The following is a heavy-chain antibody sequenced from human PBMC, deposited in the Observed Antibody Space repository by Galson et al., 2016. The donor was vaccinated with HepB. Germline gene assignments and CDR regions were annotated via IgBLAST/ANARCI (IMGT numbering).Heavy chain of an antibody. D-gene: IGHD2-15*01. CDR3: ARDQASLPPYSGAIAS. Sequence: SVKVSCKASGYTLTAYHMHWVRQAPGQGLEWMGWINPNSATNYARKFQGRVTMTRDTSISTLYMELSSLKSDDTAVYYCARDQASLPPYSGAIASRGQGTMVTVS. J-gene: IGHJ3*02. CDR2: INPNSAT. CDR1: GYTLTAYH. V-gene: IGHV1-2*02.